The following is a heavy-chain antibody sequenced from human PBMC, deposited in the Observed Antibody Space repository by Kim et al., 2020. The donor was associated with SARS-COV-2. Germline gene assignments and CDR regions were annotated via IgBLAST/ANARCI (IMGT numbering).Heavy chain of an antibody. D-gene: IGHD2-2*01. J-gene: IGHJ6*02. CDR3: ASPPPDGGSTSPIDGMDV. CDR1: GYTFTSYY. CDR2: INPSGGST. V-gene: IGHV1-46*01. Sequence: ASVKVSCKASGYTFTSYYMHWVRQAPGQGLEWMGIINPSGGSTSYAQKFQGRVTMTRDTSTSTVYMELSSLRSEDTAVYYCASPPPDGGSTSPIDGMDVWGQGTTVTVSS.